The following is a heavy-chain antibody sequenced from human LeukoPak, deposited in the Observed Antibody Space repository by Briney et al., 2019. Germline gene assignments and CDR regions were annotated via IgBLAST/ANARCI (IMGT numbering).Heavy chain of an antibody. Sequence: PGRSLKLSCAASGFTFSTYGMHWVRQAPGKGLEWVAGITHDGSNKYYAVPGKGRFTISRDNSENPLYLHMDSLRVEDTAVYYCALGFCGSASCYTGYWGQGTLVTVSS. CDR2: ITHDGSNK. CDR3: ALGFCGSASCYTGY. D-gene: IGHD2-2*02. V-gene: IGHV3-33*05. CDR1: GFTFSTYG. J-gene: IGHJ4*02.